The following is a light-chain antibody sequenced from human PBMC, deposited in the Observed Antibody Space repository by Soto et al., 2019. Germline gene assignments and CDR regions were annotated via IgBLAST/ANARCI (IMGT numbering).Light chain of an antibody. CDR3: SSYTTTTALYV. CDR2: DVS. J-gene: IGLJ1*01. CDR1: SSGGGEYKY. Sequence: QSALTQPASVSGFPGQSITISCTESSSGGGEYKYASWYQQHPGTAPKLIIYDVSNRPSGVSNRFSGSKSGSTASLTISGLQAEDEVDYYCSSYTTTTALYVFGAGTKVTVL. V-gene: IGLV2-14*03.